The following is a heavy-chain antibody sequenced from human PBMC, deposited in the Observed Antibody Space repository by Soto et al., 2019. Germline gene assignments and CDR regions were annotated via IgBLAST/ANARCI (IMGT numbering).Heavy chain of an antibody. CDR1: GGSFSGYY. CDR3: ARKGTTGHLDY. J-gene: IGHJ4*02. V-gene: IGHV4-34*01. D-gene: IGHD4-17*01. CDR2: INHSGST. Sequence: QVQLQQWGAGLLKPSETLSLTCAVYGGSFSGYYWSWIRQPPGKGLEWIGEINHSGSTNYNPSLKSRVTISVDTSKNQFSLKLSSVTAADTAVYYCARKGTTGHLDYWGQGTLVTVSS.